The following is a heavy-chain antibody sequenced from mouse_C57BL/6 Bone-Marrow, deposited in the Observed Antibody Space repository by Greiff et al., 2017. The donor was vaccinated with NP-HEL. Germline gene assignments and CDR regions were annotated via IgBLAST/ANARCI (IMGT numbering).Heavy chain of an antibody. V-gene: IGHV1-55*01. J-gene: IGHJ4*01. CDR1: GYTFTSYW. D-gene: IGHD2-10*02. CDR2: IYPGSGST. CDR3: ARKGMGYRYYAMDY. Sequence: QVQLQQPGAELVKPGASVKMSCKASGYTFTSYWITWVKQRPGQGLEWIGDIYPGSGSTNYNEKFKSKATLTVDTSSSTAYMQLSSLTSEDSAVYYCARKGMGYRYYAMDYWGQGTSVTVSS.